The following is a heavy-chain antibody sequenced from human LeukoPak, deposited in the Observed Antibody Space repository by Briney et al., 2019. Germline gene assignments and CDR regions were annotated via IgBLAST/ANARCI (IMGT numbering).Heavy chain of an antibody. Sequence: SETLSLTCTVSGGSISSSSYYWGWIRQPPGKGLEWIGSVYYSGITYYNPSLKSRVTISVDTSKNQFSLRLSSVTAADTAVYYCARGKWLADDAFDIWGQGTMVTVSS. CDR2: VYYSGIT. CDR3: ARGKWLADDAFDI. V-gene: IGHV4-39*01. J-gene: IGHJ3*02. CDR1: GGSISSSSYY. D-gene: IGHD6-19*01.